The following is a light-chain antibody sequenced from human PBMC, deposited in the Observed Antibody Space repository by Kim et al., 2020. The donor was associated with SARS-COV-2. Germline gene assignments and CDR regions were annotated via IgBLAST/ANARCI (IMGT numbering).Light chain of an antibody. Sequence: RITISCTGSSSDIGASYDVHWYQQLPGTAPKLLIFGNNNRPSGVPDRFSGSKSGTSASLAITGLQVEDEADYYCQSYDSRLSGSAVFGTGTEVTVL. J-gene: IGLJ1*01. CDR1: SSDIGASYD. V-gene: IGLV1-40*01. CDR3: QSYDSRLSGSAV. CDR2: GNN.